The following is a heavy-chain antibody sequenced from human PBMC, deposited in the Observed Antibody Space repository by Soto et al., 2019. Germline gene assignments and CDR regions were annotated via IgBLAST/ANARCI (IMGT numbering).Heavy chain of an antibody. V-gene: IGHV3-30-3*01. CDR2: ISYDGSEK. D-gene: IGHD1-1*01. CDR3: AREGGANFPPG. CDR1: GFTFSRHA. J-gene: IGHJ4*02. Sequence: QVQLVESGGGVVQPGRSLRLSCAASGFTFSRHAMHWVRQAPVKGLEWVAVISYDGSEKYYADSVKGRFTISRDSSKKPPYLQMDRLGPEVPAGYYLAREGGANFPPGWGQGTLVTVFS.